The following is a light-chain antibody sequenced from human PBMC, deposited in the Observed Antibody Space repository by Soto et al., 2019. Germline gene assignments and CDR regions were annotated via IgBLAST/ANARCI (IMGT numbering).Light chain of an antibody. Sequence: IQMTHSPSSLSASVGDRVTMTCRASQSISSYLNWYQQKPGKAPKLLIYAASSLQSGVPSRFSGSVSGTDFTLTISSLQPEDFATYYCQQSYSTPRTFGQGTKVDI. CDR1: QSISSY. CDR2: AAS. CDR3: QQSYSTPRT. J-gene: IGKJ1*01. V-gene: IGKV1-39*01.